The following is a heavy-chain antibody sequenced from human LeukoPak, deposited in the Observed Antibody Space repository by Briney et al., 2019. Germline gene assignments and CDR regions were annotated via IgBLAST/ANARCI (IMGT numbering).Heavy chain of an antibody. D-gene: IGHD6-19*01. CDR2: IYTSGST. Sequence: SETLSLTCTVSGGSISSYYWSWIRQPPGKGLEWIGYIYTSGSTNYNPSLKSRVTISVDTSKNQFSLKLSSVTAADTAVYYCALSAAGQTFDYWGQGTLVIVSS. CDR1: GGSISSYY. J-gene: IGHJ4*02. V-gene: IGHV4-4*09. CDR3: ALSAAGQTFDY.